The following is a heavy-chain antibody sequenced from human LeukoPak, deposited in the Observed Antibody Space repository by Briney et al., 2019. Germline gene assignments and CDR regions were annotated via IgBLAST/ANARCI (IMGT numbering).Heavy chain of an antibody. CDR3: ARGRSNYYGMDV. J-gene: IGHJ6*02. Sequence: SETLSLTCVVSGGSLSTHHWSWIRQSPGRGLEWIGYISDSGSTNYNPSLKSRVTISVDTSKNQFSLMLSSVTAADTAVYYCARGRSNYYGMDVWGQGTTVTVSS. CDR1: GGSLSTHH. V-gene: IGHV4-59*11. D-gene: IGHD1-26*01. CDR2: ISDSGST.